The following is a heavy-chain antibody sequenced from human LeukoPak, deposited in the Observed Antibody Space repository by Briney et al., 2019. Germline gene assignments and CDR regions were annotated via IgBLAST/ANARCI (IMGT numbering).Heavy chain of an antibody. D-gene: IGHD3-10*01. V-gene: IGHV5-51*01. CDR1: GYRFTSDW. Sequence: GESLKISCEGSGYRFTSDWIGWVRQMPGKGLEWMAIINPGDSDTRYSPSFQGQVTISADKSISTVYLQWGSLKASDTAMYYCARQPGAGWFDPWGQGTLVTVSS. CDR2: INPGDSDT. CDR3: ARQPGAGWFDP. J-gene: IGHJ5*02.